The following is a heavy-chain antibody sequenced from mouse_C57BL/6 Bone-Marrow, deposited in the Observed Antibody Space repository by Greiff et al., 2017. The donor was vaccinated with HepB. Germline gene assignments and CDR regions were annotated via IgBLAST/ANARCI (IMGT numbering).Heavy chain of an antibody. Sequence: QVHVKQSGPGLVAPSQSLSITCTVSGFSLTSYGVDWVRQSPGKGLEWLGVIWGVGSTNYNSALKSRLSISKDNSKSQVFLKMNSLQTDDTAMYYCARDYSKDAMDYWGQGTSVTVSS. D-gene: IGHD2-5*01. CDR3: ARDYSKDAMDY. V-gene: IGHV2-6*01. CDR1: GFSLTSYG. J-gene: IGHJ4*01. CDR2: IWGVGST.